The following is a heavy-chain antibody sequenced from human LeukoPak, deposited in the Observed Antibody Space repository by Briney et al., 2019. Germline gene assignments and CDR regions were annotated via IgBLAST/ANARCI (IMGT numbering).Heavy chain of an antibody. D-gene: IGHD3-9*01. CDR3: VRFSAILTISTAAFDV. V-gene: IGHV4-39*01. J-gene: IGHJ3*01. CDR2: ISYSGKT. CDR1: GCSISRSSYY. Sequence: ASETLSLTCTGSGCSISRSSYYWGWMRQSPEKGLEWIGSISYSGKTYYTPPRKSRGTISVDTSEKQVSLKLNSLTPADTLIYYCVRFSAILTISTAAFDVWGRGTMVTVSS.